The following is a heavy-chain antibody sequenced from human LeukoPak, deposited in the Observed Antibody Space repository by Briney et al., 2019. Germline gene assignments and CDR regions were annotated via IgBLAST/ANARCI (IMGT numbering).Heavy chain of an antibody. Sequence: ASVKVSCKASDNIFTSYGISWVRQAPGQGLEWMGWISVYNGNTNYAQKLQGRVTMTTDTSTSTAYMELRRLRSDDTAVYYCARHGTNWFDPWGQGTLVTVSS. V-gene: IGHV1-18*01. CDR1: DNIFTSYG. J-gene: IGHJ5*02. CDR2: ISVYNGNT. CDR3: ARHGTNWFDP.